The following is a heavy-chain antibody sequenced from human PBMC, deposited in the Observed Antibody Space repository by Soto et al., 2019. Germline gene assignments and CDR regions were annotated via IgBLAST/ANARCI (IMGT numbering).Heavy chain of an antibody. CDR1: GFSFSSVW. CDR3: ARHPERIAQIGWFDP. V-gene: IGHV3-7*01. D-gene: IGHD6-13*01. J-gene: IGHJ5*02. CDR2: IKYDGSEE. Sequence: GGSLRLSCVVSGFSFSSVWMTWVRQAPGKGLECVANIKYDGSEEYYVDSVKGRFTISRDNAKNSLYLQMNSLRAEDTAVYYCARHPERIAQIGWFDPWGQGTLVTVSS.